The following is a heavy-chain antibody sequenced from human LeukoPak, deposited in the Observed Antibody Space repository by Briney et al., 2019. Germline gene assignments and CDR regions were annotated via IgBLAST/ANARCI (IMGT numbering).Heavy chain of an antibody. D-gene: IGHD5-24*01. CDR1: GFTFSNYA. CDR3: AKDYASDMATAPFDY. CDR2: ISGSGGST. J-gene: IGHJ4*02. V-gene: IGHV3-23*01. Sequence: PGGSLRLSCAPSGFTFSNYAMSWVRQAPGKGLEWVSVISGSGGSTYYADSVKGRFTISRDNSKNTLYLQMNSLRAEDTAVYYCAKDYASDMATAPFDYWGQGTLVTVSS.